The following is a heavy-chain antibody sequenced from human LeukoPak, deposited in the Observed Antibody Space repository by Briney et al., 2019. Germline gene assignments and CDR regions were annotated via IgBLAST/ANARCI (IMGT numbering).Heavy chain of an antibody. CDR2: IYYGGTA. D-gene: IGHD6-19*01. CDR3: ARRGLAVAAH. Sequence: SETLSLTCTVSDGSISSSNYYWAWIRQPPGKGLEWIGSIYYGGTAYYSPSLKSRVTISADSSKNQFSLRLTSVTAADTAVYYCARRGLAVAAHWGQGSLVTVSS. J-gene: IGHJ4*02. CDR1: DGSISSSNYY. V-gene: IGHV4-39*01.